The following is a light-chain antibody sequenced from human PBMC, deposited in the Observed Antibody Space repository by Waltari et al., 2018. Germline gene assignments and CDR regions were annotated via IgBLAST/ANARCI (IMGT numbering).Light chain of an antibody. CDR1: SPNIGAGYD. CDR2: GNS. Sequence: QSVLTQPPSVSGAPGPRVTISCTGSSPNIGAGYDVHWYQQLPGTAPKLLIYGNSNRPSGVPDRFSGSKSGTSASLAITGLQAEDEADYYCQSYDSSLVVFGGGTKLTVL. CDR3: QSYDSSLVV. V-gene: IGLV1-40*01. J-gene: IGLJ2*01.